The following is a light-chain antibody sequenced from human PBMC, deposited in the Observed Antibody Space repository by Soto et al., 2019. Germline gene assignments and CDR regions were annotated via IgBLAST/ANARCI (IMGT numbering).Light chain of an antibody. J-gene: IGKJ2*01. CDR2: DAS. CDR3: QQYGSSPYT. CDR1: QSVSSSY. V-gene: IGKV3-20*01. Sequence: EIVLTQSPGTLSLSPGERATLSCRASQSVSSSYLAWYQQRPGQATRIVIFDASSRATGIPDRFSGSGSGTYFNLTISRLEPDDFSVSYCQQYGSSPYTFGQGTKLEIK.